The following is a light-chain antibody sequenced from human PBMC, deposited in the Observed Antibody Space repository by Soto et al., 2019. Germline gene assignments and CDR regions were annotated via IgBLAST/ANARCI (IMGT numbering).Light chain of an antibody. CDR1: QSVSSSA. V-gene: IGKV3-20*01. Sequence: PGERATLSCRASQSVSSSALAWYQQKPGQAPRLLMYGASSRATGIPDRFSGSGSGTDFTLTISRLEPEDFAVYYCQQYGSSPQTFGQGTKVDIK. CDR2: GAS. CDR3: QQYGSSPQT. J-gene: IGKJ1*01.